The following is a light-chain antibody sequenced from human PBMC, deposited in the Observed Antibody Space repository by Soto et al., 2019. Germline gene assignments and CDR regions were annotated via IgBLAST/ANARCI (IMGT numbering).Light chain of an antibody. CDR3: HQYYGIPWT. J-gene: IGKJ1*01. V-gene: IGKV4-1*01. CDR1: QSVLYSSNTKNY. CDR2: WAT. Sequence: DIVTTQSPDSLTVSLGERATIKCKTGQSVLYSSNTKNYLAWYQQRLGQPPKPLITWATVREPWVPERFTGSVSGSDFPLTLTNLRAEDVATYFCHQYYGIPWTFGQGTRV.